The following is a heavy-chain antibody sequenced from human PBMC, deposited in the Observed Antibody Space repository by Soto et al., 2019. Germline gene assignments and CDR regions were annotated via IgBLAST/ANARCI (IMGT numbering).Heavy chain of an antibody. CDR2: INGGDGNT. J-gene: IGHJ4*02. CDR3: ATAKSATTFDH. D-gene: IGHD6-25*01. CDR1: GYTCGRYA. Sequence: QVHLVQSGAEVQPPAASVRISCAASGYTCGRYAIHWLRQAPGQRLEWMGWINGGDGNTDSPQKFQSRVTITRDTSADTADVESWRLSNEDTDVYYCATAKSATTFDHWGQRTLITVSS. V-gene: IGHV1-3*01.